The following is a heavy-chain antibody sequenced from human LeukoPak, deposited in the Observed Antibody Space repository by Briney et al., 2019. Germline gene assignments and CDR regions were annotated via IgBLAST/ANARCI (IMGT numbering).Heavy chain of an antibody. CDR1: GGSISSSSYS. CDR2: IYHSGST. CDR3: ARDQAAYYDRSGYHYSSTAAAFDI. D-gene: IGHD3-22*01. J-gene: IGHJ3*02. Sequence: SETLSLACTVSGGSISSSSYSWGWIRQPPGKGLEWIGSIYHSGSTYFHPSLKSRVTISVGTSKNQFSLKLSSVTAADTAVYYCARDQAAYYDRSGYHYSSTAAAFDIWGQGTVVTVSS. V-gene: IGHV4-39*07.